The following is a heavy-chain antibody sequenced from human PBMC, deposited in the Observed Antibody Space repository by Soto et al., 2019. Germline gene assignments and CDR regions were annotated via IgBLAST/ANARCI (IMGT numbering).Heavy chain of an antibody. J-gene: IGHJ5*02. V-gene: IGHV1-46*01. Sequence: QVQLVQSGPEVKKAGASVKVSCKASGYTFTSNYLHWVRQAPGQGLEWMGMINPSDASTIYAYKFQGRVTITRDSSTSTVYMELSSLRSEDTAVYYCARDRVPYNHKWSWFDPWGQGTLVTVSS. CDR1: GYTFTSNY. D-gene: IGHD2-15*01. CDR3: ARDRVPYNHKWSWFDP. CDR2: INPSDAST.